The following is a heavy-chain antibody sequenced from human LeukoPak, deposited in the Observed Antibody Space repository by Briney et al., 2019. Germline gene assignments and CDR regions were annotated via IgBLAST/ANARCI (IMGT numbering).Heavy chain of an antibody. CDR3: AGGTGVFDY. CDR2: TYYRSQWYY. V-gene: IGHV6-1*01. Sequence: SQTLALTCAISGDSVSSDSAAWNWIRQSRSRGLEWLGRTYYRSQWYYDYAVSVKSRITIDPDTSKNQFSLQLSSVTPEDAAVYYCAGGTGVFDYWGQGALVTVSS. CDR1: GDSVSSDSAA. J-gene: IGHJ4*02. D-gene: IGHD7-27*01.